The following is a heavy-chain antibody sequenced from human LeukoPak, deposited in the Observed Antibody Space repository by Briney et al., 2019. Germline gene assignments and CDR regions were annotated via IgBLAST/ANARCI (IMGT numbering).Heavy chain of an antibody. CDR1: GGSISSYY. V-gene: IGHV4-59*12. Sequence: PSETLSLTCTVSGGSISSYYWSWIRQPPGKGLEWIGYIYYSGGTNYNPSLKSRVTISVDTSKNQFSLKLRSVTAADTAVYYCARDGNALWGQGTLVTVSS. J-gene: IGHJ4*02. CDR2: IYYSGGT. CDR3: ARDGNAL. D-gene: IGHD1-1*01.